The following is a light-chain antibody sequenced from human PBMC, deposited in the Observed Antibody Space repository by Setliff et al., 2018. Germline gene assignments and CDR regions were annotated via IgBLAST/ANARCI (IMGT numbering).Light chain of an antibody. CDR2: TNN. CDR1: NIGAGFG. V-gene: IGLV1-40*01. J-gene: IGLJ1*01. Sequence: QSALTQPPSVSGAPGQTVTISCSNIGAGFGVHWYQHLPGTAPKLLIYTNNNQPSGVPDRFSGSRSGTSASLAIIGLQAEDEADYYCQSYGGGLSLYVFGTGTKVTVL. CDR3: QSYGGGLSLYV.